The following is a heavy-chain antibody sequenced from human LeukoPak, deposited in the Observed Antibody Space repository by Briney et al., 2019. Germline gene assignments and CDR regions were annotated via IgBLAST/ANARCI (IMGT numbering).Heavy chain of an antibody. J-gene: IGHJ4*02. CDR1: GGSISSGDYY. Sequence: PSETLSLTCTVSGGSISSGDYYWSWIRLPPGKGLEWIGYIYYSGSTYYNPSLKSRVTISVDTSKNQFSLKLSSVTAADTAVYYCAREFRRYSGYDPGDYWGQGTLVTVSS. CDR2: IYYSGST. V-gene: IGHV4-30-4*08. CDR3: AREFRRYSGYDPGDY. D-gene: IGHD5-12*01.